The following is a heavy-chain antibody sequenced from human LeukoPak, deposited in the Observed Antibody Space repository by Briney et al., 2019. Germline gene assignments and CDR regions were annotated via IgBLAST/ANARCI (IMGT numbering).Heavy chain of an antibody. J-gene: IGHJ4*02. D-gene: IGHD6-13*01. CDR3: ARRRSSSWSIDY. V-gene: IGHV4-59*08. CDR2: IYYRGST. CDR1: GGSISSYY. Sequence: SETLSLTCTVSGGSISSYYWSWIRQPPGKGLEWIGYIYYRGSTNYNPSLKSRVTISVDTSKNQFSLKLSSVTAADTAVYYCARRRSSSWSIDYWGQGTLVTVSS.